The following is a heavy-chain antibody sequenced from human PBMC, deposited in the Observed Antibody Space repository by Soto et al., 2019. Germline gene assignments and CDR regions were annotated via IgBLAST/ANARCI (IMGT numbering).Heavy chain of an antibody. Sequence: GASVKVSCKASGYTFNIYGISWVRQAPGQRLEWMGWINAYDGNTKYAQNFQGRVTITRDTSASTAYMELNSLRSEDTAVYYCARSTTSCYSLCWFDPWGQGTLVTVSS. V-gene: IGHV1-18*01. CDR2: INAYDGNT. D-gene: IGHD2-2*02. CDR1: GYTFNIYG. CDR3: ARSTTSCYSLCWFDP. J-gene: IGHJ5*02.